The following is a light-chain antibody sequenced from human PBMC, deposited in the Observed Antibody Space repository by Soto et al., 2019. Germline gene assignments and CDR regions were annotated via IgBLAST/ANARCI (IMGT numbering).Light chain of an antibody. V-gene: IGKV2-28*01. Sequence: DIVMTQSPLSLPVPHGPPASISCRSIHSLLHTNGYSYLDWYLQKPGQSPQILTYLGSNRASGVPDRFSGSGSGTDFTLKISRVEAEDVGVYYCMQALRTWTFGQGTKVDIK. CDR2: LGS. CDR1: HSLLHTNGYSY. CDR3: MQALRTWT. J-gene: IGKJ1*01.